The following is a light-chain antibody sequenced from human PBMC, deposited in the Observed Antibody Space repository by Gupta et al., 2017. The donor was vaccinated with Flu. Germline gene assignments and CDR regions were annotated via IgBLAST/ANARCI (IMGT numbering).Light chain of an antibody. CDR2: EVT. Sequence: SITTSCTGTTTDVGRYDLVSWYQHHPGRAPKVLSYEVTQRPSGVSNRFSGSRSGDTASLTIYGLQAEDEADYYCCSYAGGSTVLFGGGTKLT. CDR1: TTDVGRYDL. CDR3: CSYAGGSTVL. J-gene: IGLJ3*02. V-gene: IGLV2-23*02.